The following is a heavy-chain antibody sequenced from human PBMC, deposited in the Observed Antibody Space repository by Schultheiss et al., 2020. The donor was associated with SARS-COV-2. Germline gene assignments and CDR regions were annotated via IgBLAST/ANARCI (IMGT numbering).Heavy chain of an antibody. V-gene: IGHV3-48*04. Sequence: GESLKISCAASGFAISSYNMNWVRQSARKGLEWVSYITSRSSTIHYADSVKGRFTISRDNAKNSLYLQMNSLRADDTAVYYCAKEDWLDNWGQGTLVTVSS. CDR1: GFAISSYN. CDR3: AKEDWLDN. J-gene: IGHJ4*02. CDR2: ITSRSSTI. D-gene: IGHD3/OR15-3a*01.